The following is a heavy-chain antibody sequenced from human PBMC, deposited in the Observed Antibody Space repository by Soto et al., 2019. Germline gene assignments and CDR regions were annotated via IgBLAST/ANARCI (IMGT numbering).Heavy chain of an antibody. V-gene: IGHV3-30-3*01. CDR3: ARDPDSFPLDY. CDR2: ISYDGSNK. Sequence: GGSLRLSCAASGFSFSSYVMHWVRQAAGKGLEWVAVISYDGSNKYYADSVKGRFTVSRDNSKNTLYLQMNSLRIEDTAVYYCARDPDSFPLDYWGQGTLVT. J-gene: IGHJ4*02. D-gene: IGHD3-9*01. CDR1: GFSFSSYV.